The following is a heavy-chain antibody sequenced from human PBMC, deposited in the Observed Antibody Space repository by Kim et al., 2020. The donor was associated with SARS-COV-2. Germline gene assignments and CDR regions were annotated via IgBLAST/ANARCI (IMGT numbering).Heavy chain of an antibody. CDR2: IYGGGST. V-gene: IGHV3-66*01. CDR1: GFTVSNTY. CDR3: AREPSTYFDY. J-gene: IGHJ4*02. Sequence: GGSLRLSCVVSGFTVSNTYMSWVRQAPGKGLEWVSIIYGGGSTYYADSVKGRCTISRDDSKNTVYLQMNSLRAEDMAVYFCAREPSTYFDYRGQGTLVTVSS.